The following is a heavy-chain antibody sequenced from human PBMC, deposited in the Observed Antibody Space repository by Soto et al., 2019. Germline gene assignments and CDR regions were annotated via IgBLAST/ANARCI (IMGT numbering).Heavy chain of an antibody. CDR3: AKALELGYCSGGSCYPVDY. Sequence: EVQLLESGGGLVQPGGSLRLSCAACGFTFSSYAMSWVRQAPGKGLEWVSAISGSGGSTYYADSVKGRFTISRDNSKNTLYLQMNSLRAEDTAVYYCAKALELGYCSGGSCYPVDYWGQGTLVTVSS. J-gene: IGHJ4*02. D-gene: IGHD2-15*01. CDR1: GFTFSSYA. CDR2: ISGSGGST. V-gene: IGHV3-23*01.